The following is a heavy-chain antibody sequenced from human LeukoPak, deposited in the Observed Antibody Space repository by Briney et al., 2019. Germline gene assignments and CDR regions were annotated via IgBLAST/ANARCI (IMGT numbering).Heavy chain of an antibody. CDR2: ISNSGSYI. CDR1: GFTFSNYS. Sequence: GGSLRLSCAASGFTFSNYSMNWVRQAPGKGLEWVSSISNSGSYIYYADSVKGRFTISRDNAKNSLYLQMNSLRAEDTAVYFCARRYCSSTNCYAFDVWGQGTMVTVSS. J-gene: IGHJ3*01. CDR3: ARRYCSSTNCYAFDV. V-gene: IGHV3-21*01. D-gene: IGHD2-2*01.